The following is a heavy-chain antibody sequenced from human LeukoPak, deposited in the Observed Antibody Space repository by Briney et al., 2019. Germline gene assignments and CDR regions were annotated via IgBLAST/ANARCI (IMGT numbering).Heavy chain of an antibody. CDR2: ISSSSSYT. CDR3: ARDSPAITMMVVRGAFDI. D-gene: IGHD3-22*01. CDR1: GFTFSSYS. J-gene: IGHJ3*02. V-gene: IGHV3-21*01. Sequence: AGGSLRLSCAASGFTFSSYSMNWVRQAPGKGLEWVSSISSSSSYTYYADSVKGRFTISRDNAKNSLYLQMNSLRAEDTAVYYCARDSPAITMMVVRGAFDIWGQGTMVTVSS.